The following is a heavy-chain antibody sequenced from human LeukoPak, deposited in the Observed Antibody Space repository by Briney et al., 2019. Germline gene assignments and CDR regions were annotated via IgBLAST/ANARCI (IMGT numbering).Heavy chain of an antibody. D-gene: IGHD6-19*01. Sequence: HPGGSLRLSCAAPGFTFSRYWMSWVRQAPGKGLEWVANIKEDGSDKNYADSVKGRFTISRDNAKNSLYLQMSRLRADDTAVYYCERISVAGTPLDAFYIWGQGTIVTVSS. CDR1: GFTFSRYW. CDR3: ERISVAGTPLDAFYI. J-gene: IGHJ3*02. CDR2: IKEDGSDK. V-gene: IGHV3-7*01.